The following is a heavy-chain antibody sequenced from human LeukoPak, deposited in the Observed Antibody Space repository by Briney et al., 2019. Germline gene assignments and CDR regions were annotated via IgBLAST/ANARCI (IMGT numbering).Heavy chain of an antibody. D-gene: IGHD4-17*01. CDR2: INPNSGGT. Sequence: GVSVKVSCKASGYTFTGYYMHWVRQAPGQGLEWMGWINPNSGGTNYAQKFQGRVTMTRDTSISTAYMELSRLRSDDTAVYYCAREYGDYGVSYYYYMDVWGKGTTVTVSS. CDR1: GYTFTGYY. J-gene: IGHJ6*03. V-gene: IGHV1-2*02. CDR3: AREYGDYGVSYYYYMDV.